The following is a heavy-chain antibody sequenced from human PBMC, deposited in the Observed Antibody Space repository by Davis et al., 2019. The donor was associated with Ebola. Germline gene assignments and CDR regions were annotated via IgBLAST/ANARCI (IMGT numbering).Heavy chain of an antibody. CDR1: GFTLSSNY. CDR3: ASLDSSGWGLDY. D-gene: IGHD6-19*01. CDR2: IYSGGST. J-gene: IGHJ4*02. V-gene: IGHV3-53*04. Sequence: GESLKISCAASGFTLSSNYMSWVRQAPGKGLEWVSVIYSGGSTYYADYVKGRVTIPRHNSKNTLYLQMNSLRAEDTAVYYCASLDSSGWGLDYWGQGTLVTVSS.